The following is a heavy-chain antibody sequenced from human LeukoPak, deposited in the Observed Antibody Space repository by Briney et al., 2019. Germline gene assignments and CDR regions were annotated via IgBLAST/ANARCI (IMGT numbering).Heavy chain of an antibody. CDR1: GGSISRYY. D-gene: IGHD3-22*01. CDR3: ARTGDSTGYYPHTDY. Sequence: SETLSLTCTVSGGSISRYYWSWIRQPPGKGLEWIGYIYYSGSTNYNPSLKSRVTISVDTSKNQFSLKLSSVTAADTAVYYCARTGDSTGYYPHTDYWGQGTLVTVSS. V-gene: IGHV4-59*01. CDR2: IYYSGST. J-gene: IGHJ4*02.